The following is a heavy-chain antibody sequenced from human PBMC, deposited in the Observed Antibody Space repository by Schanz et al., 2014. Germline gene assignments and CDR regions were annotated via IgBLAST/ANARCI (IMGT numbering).Heavy chain of an antibody. V-gene: IGHV1-18*01. CDR1: GYTFTTYA. CDR3: ARDRRFFDRDDLYYFDS. CDR2: ISVYNHNK. Sequence: GAEVKKPGASVRVSCKASGYTFTTYAMSWVRQAPGQGLEWMGWISVYNHNKEYDQKFQGRVTMTTDTSTSTAYMALTDLRSDDTAVYYCARDRRFFDRDDLYYFDSWGQGTLVTVSS. D-gene: IGHD3-3*01. J-gene: IGHJ4*02.